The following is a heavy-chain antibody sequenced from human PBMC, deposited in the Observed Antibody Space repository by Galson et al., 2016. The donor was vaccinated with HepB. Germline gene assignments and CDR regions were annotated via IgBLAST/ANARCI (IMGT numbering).Heavy chain of an antibody. Sequence: SLRLSCAASGFTFSSYWMHWVRQAPGKGLVWVSRINSDGSSTSYADSVKGRFTISRDNAKNTLYLQMNSLRAEDKAVYYCAIGPIYSNADFDYWGQGTLVTVSS. CDR1: GFTFSSYW. CDR3: AIGPIYSNADFDY. D-gene: IGHD4-11*01. CDR2: INSDGSST. J-gene: IGHJ4*02. V-gene: IGHV3-74*01.